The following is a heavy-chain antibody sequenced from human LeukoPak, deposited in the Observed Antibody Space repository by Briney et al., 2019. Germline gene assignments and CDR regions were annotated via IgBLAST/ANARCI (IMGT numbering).Heavy chain of an antibody. CDR2: IYTSGST. V-gene: IGHV4-61*02. D-gene: IGHD6-13*01. J-gene: IGHJ6*04. CDR3: ARSGGVTVAAAVRMDV. CDR1: GGSISSGGYY. Sequence: SETLSLTCTVSGGSISSGGYYWSWIRQPAGKGLEWIGRIYTSGSTNYNPSLKSRVTISVDRSKNQFSLKLSSVTAADTAVYYCARSGGVTVAAAVRMDVWGTGTTVTVSS.